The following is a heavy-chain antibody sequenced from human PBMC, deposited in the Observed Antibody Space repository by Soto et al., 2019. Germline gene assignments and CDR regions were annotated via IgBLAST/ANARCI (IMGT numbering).Heavy chain of an antibody. J-gene: IGHJ4*02. Sequence: SETLSLTCTVSGGSINTYNLFWAWVRQPPGKGLEWIASIHYGGNAYYSPSLTTRATISRDTSKNRVSLELRSVTAADTAVYYCASGWGRIFDYWGQGTLVTFSS. CDR1: GGSINTYNLF. D-gene: IGHD7-27*01. CDR2: IHYGGNA. V-gene: IGHV4-39*01. CDR3: ASGWGRIFDY.